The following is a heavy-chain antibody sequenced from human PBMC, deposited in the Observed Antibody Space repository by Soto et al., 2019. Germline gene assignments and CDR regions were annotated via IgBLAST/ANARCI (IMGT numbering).Heavy chain of an antibody. D-gene: IGHD3-10*01. CDR2: IYYSRST. V-gene: IGHV4-59*01. J-gene: IGHJ5*02. CDR1: GGSISSYY. Sequence: QVQLQESGPGLVKPSETLSLTCTVSGGSISSYYWSWIRQPPGKGLEWIGYIYYSRSTNYYPSLKSRVTISVDTSKIQFSLKLSSVTAADTAVYYCARYGSGSSVWFDPWGQGTLVTVSS. CDR3: ARYGSGSSVWFDP.